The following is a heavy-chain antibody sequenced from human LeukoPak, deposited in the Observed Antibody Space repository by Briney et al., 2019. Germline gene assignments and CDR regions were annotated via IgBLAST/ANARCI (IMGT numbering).Heavy chain of an antibody. CDR2: ISGESKYI. D-gene: IGHD3-10*01. Sequence: PGGSLRLSCAAAGFTFSSSSMNWVRQTPGKGLEWVSPISGESKYIYYADSVTGRFTISRDNAKNSLYLQMSTLRAEDTAVYYCARGAVFQGNYDYRGQGTQVTVSS. V-gene: IGHV3-21*01. CDR1: GFTFSSSS. J-gene: IGHJ4*02. CDR3: ARGAVFQGNYDY.